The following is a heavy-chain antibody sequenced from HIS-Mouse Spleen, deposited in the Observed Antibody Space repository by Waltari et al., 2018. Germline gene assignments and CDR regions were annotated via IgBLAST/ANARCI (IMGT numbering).Heavy chain of an antibody. Sequence: EVQLVESGGGLVKPGGSLRLSCAASGFTFSSYSMNWVRQAPGKGLEWVSSISKSNSSLYYAASVKGRFTISRDNAKNSLYLQMNSLRAEDTAVYYCARDPTLPYSGSYYYFDYWGQGTLVTVSS. CDR3: ARDPTLPYSGSYYYFDY. CDR2: ISKSNSSL. J-gene: IGHJ4*02. V-gene: IGHV3-21*01. D-gene: IGHD1-26*01. CDR1: GFTFSSYS.